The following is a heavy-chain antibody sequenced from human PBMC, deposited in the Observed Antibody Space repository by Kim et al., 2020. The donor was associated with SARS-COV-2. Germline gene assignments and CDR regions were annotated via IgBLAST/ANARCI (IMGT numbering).Heavy chain of an antibody. J-gene: IGHJ4*02. CDR3: ARGGARGYNWNYGFEDF. Sequence: GSLRLSCAVSGFSFSSYWMHWVRQAPGKGLVWVSRINSDGSTTNYADSVKGRFSISRDNAKNTLYLQMNSLKAEDTAVYYCARGGARGYNWNYGFEDFWGQGTLVTVSS. CDR1: GFSFSSYW. CDR2: INSDGSTT. D-gene: IGHD1-7*01. V-gene: IGHV3-74*01.